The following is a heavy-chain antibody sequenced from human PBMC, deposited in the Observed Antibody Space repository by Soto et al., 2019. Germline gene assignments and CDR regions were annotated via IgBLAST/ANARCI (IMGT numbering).Heavy chain of an antibody. CDR3: AMTKYDSSGYYFDS. D-gene: IGHD3-22*01. CDR1: GFTVSSNY. V-gene: IGHV3-66*01. CDR2: IYSGGST. J-gene: IGHJ4*02. Sequence: EVQLVESGGGLVQPGGSLRLSCAASGFTVSSNYMSWVRQAPGKGLEWVSVIYSGGSTYYGDSVKGRFSISRDNSKNTLYLQMNSLRAEVTAVYYCAMTKYDSSGYYFDSWGPGTLVTVSS.